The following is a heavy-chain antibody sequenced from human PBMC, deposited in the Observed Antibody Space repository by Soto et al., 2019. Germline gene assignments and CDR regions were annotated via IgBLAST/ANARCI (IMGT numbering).Heavy chain of an antibody. J-gene: IGHJ4*02. D-gene: IGHD6-19*01. CDR2: INHSGST. CDR1: GGSFSGYY. V-gene: IGHV4-34*01. CDR3: ARRPVLYYSSGRYYFDY. Sequence: PSETLSLTCAVYGGSFSGYYWSWIRQPPGKGLEWIGEINHSGSTNYNPSLKSRVTTSVDTSKNQSSLKLSSVTAADTAVYYCARRPVLYYSSGRYYFDYWGQGTLVTVSS.